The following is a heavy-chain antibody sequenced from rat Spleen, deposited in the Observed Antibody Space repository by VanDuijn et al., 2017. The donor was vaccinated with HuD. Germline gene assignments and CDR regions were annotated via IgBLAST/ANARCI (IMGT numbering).Heavy chain of an antibody. D-gene: IGHD1-12*01. J-gene: IGHJ2*01. Sequence: QVPLKESGPGLVQPSQTLSLTCSVSGFSLTSYHVSWVRQPPGKGLEWMGVIWTGGSTAYNPHLKSRLSISRDTSKSQVFLEMNSLQTEDTATYYCARSRSRNYDVLFDYWGQGVMVTVSS. CDR2: IWTGGST. CDR1: GFSLTSYH. CDR3: ARSRSRNYDVLFDY. V-gene: IGHV2-43*01.